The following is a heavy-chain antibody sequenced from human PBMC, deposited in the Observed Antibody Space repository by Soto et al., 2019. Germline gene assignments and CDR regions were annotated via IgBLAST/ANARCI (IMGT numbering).Heavy chain of an antibody. D-gene: IGHD5-12*01. Sequence: SETLSLTCTVSGGSLSSYYWSWVRQPPGKGLEWIGYIYYSGSTNYNPSLKSRGTISVDTSKNQFSLKLSSVTAADTAVYYCARHEGYSGYDSYYYYMDVWGKGTTVTVSS. V-gene: IGHV4-59*08. CDR2: IYYSGST. CDR3: ARHEGYSGYDSYYYYMDV. CDR1: GGSLSSYY. J-gene: IGHJ6*03.